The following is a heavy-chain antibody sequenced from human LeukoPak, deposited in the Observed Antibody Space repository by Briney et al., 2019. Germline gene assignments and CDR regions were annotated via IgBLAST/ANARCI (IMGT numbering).Heavy chain of an antibody. CDR2: INPSGGRT. CDR1: GYTFTSYY. Sequence: ASVKVSCKASGYTFTSYYMHWVRQAPGQGLEWMGIINPSGGRTSYAQKFQGRVTMTRDTSTSTVYMELSSLRSEDTAVYYCAREPPRPYSSGRLDYWGQGTLVTVSS. J-gene: IGHJ4*02. CDR3: AREPPRPYSSGRLDY. V-gene: IGHV1-46*01. D-gene: IGHD6-19*01.